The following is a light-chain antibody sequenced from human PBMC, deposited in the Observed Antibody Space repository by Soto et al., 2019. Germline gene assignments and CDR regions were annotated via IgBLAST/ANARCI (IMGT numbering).Light chain of an antibody. J-gene: IGKJ5*01. V-gene: IGKV3-11*01. CDR1: QSVSSY. CDR3: QQRSNGTPIT. Sequence: IVLTQYTVPLSLSPGERSTLSCMASQSVSSYLAWYQQKPGQAPRLLIYDASNRATGIPARFSGSGSGTDFTLTISSLEPEDFAVYYCQQRSNGTPITFGQGTLLEI. CDR2: DAS.